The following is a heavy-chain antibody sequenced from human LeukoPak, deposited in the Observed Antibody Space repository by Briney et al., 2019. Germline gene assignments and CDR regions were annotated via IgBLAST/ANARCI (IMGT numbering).Heavy chain of an antibody. D-gene: IGHD3-3*01. Sequence: SVKVSCKASGYTFASYGISWVRQAPGQGLEWMGGIIPIFGTANYAQKFQGRVTITADESTSTAYMELSSLRSEDAAVYYCLWSFDPWGQGTLVTVSS. J-gene: IGHJ5*02. CDR1: GYTFASYG. CDR2: IIPIFGTA. V-gene: IGHV1-69*13. CDR3: LWSFDP.